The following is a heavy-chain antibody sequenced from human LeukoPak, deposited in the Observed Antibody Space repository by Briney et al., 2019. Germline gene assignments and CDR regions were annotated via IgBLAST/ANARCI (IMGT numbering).Heavy chain of an antibody. J-gene: IGHJ6*03. Sequence: ASVKVSCKASGYTFTTYGVSWVRQAPGQGLEWMGWISAYNGNTNYAQNLQGRVTMTTDTSTSTAYMELRSLRSDDTAVYYCARYRGIAAAGYYYYYMDVWGKGTTVTVSS. D-gene: IGHD6-13*01. CDR1: GYTFTTYG. CDR3: ARYRGIAAAGYYYYYMDV. V-gene: IGHV1-18*01. CDR2: ISAYNGNT.